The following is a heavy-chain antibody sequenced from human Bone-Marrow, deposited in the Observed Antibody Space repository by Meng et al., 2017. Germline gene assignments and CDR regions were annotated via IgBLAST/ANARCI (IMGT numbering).Heavy chain of an antibody. CDR3: ARGSSSSWPNFDY. V-gene: IGHV4-31*01. Sequence: QGQLPESGPGLGKPSQTLSLTGTVSGGSNSSGNHYWSWSRQHPGKGLEYIGYIYYSGSTYYNPSLKSQVIISVDTSKNQFSLRLNSVTAADTAVYYCARGSSSSWPNFDYWGQGTLVTVSS. J-gene: IGHJ4*02. CDR2: IYYSGST. CDR1: GGSNSSGNHY. D-gene: IGHD6-13*01.